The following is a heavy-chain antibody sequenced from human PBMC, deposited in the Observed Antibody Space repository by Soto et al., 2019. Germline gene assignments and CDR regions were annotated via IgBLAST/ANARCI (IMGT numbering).Heavy chain of an antibody. J-gene: IGHJ5*02. CDR3: ARASRSPLITGTTRGWFDP. V-gene: IGHV4-34*01. D-gene: IGHD1-7*01. Sequence: PSETLSLTCAVYGGSFSGYYWSWIRQPPGKGLEWIGEINHSGSTNYNPSLKSRVTISVDTSKNQFSLKLSSVTAADTAVYYCARASRSPLITGTTRGWFDPWGQGTLVTSPQ. CDR1: GGSFSGYY. CDR2: INHSGST.